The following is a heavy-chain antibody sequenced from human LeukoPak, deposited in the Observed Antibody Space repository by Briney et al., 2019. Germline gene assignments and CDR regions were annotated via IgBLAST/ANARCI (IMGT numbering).Heavy chain of an antibody. CDR1: GFTFHHYS. CDR3: ARDSRRLQYFDY. Sequence: TGGSLRLSCAASGFTFHHYSMHWVRQPPGKGLEWVSSISSSSSYIYYADSVKGRFTISRDNAKNSLYLQMNSLRAEDTAVYYCARDSRRLQYFDYWGQGTLVTVSS. J-gene: IGHJ4*02. V-gene: IGHV3-21*01. CDR2: ISSSSSYI. D-gene: IGHD4-11*01.